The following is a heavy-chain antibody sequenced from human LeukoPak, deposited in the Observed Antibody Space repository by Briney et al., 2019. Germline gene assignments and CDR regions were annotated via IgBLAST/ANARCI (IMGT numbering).Heavy chain of an antibody. Sequence: ASVKVSCKASGYTFTSYGISWVRQAPGQGLEWMGWISAYNGNTNYAQKLQGRVTMTTDTSTSTAYTELRSLRSDGTAVYYCARVGYYDSSGYYYFDYWGQGTLVTVSS. D-gene: IGHD3-22*01. CDR2: ISAYNGNT. V-gene: IGHV1-18*01. CDR3: ARVGYYDSSGYYYFDY. CDR1: GYTFTSYG. J-gene: IGHJ4*02.